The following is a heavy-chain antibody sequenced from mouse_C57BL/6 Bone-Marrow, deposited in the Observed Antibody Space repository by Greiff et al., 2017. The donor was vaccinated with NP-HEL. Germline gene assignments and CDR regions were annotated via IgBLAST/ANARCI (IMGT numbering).Heavy chain of an antibody. J-gene: IGHJ2*01. D-gene: IGHD2-5*01. CDR1: GYTFTSYW. Sequence: QVQLQQSGAELVRPGSSVKLSCKASGYTFTSYWMDWVKQRPGQGLEWIGNIYPSDSETHYNQKFKDKATLTVDKSSSTAYMQLSSLTSEDSAVYYCARRDIDSNPYYFDYWGQGTTLTVSS. V-gene: IGHV1-61*01. CDR2: IYPSDSET. CDR3: ARRDIDSNPYYFDY.